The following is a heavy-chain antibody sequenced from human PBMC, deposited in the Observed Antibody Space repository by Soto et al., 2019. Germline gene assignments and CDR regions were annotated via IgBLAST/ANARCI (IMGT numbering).Heavy chain of an antibody. D-gene: IGHD3-22*01. CDR2: ISGSGVST. Sequence: GGSLRLSCAASGFTFSSYAMSWVRQAPGKGLEWVSAISGSGVSTYYADSVKGRFTISRDNSKNTLYLQMNSLRAEDTAVYYCAKEKFRYDSSGYLDYWGQGTMVTLSS. CDR3: AKEKFRYDSSGYLDY. V-gene: IGHV3-23*01. J-gene: IGHJ4*02. CDR1: GFTFSSYA.